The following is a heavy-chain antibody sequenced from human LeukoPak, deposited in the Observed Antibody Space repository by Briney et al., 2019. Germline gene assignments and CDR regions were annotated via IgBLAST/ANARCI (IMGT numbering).Heavy chain of an antibody. CDR3: ARGGGYDSWDYYGMDV. J-gene: IGHJ6*02. CDR1: GFTFSSYC. V-gene: IGHV3-33*01. D-gene: IGHD5-12*01. Sequence: GGSLRLSCAASGFTFSSYCMHWVRQAPGKGLEWVAGIWYDGSNKYYADSVKGRFTISRDNSKNTLYLQMNSLRAEDTAVYYCARGGGYDSWDYYGMDVWGQGTTVTVSS. CDR2: IWYDGSNK.